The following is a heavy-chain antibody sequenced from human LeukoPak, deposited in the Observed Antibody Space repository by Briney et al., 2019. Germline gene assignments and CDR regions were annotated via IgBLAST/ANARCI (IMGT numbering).Heavy chain of an antibody. Sequence: GGSLRLSCAASGFSFSNYWMHWVRQAPGKGLVWVSRINADGRSTTYADSVKGRFTISRDNAKSTLFLQMNTLRAEDTAVYYCARVGYYYDNNCDAFDIRGQGTMVTVSS. J-gene: IGHJ3*02. CDR3: ARVGYYYDNNCDAFDI. CDR2: INADGRST. CDR1: GFSFSNYW. V-gene: IGHV3-74*03. D-gene: IGHD3-22*01.